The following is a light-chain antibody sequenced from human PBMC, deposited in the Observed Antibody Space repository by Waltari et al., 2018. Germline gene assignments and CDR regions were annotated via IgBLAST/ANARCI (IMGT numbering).Light chain of an antibody. CDR1: QSLLHVAGYNY. CDR2: MGS. J-gene: IGKJ1*01. CDR3: MQPLETPWT. Sequence: DMVMTQSPLSLPVTPGEPASIPCRSSQSLLHVAGYNYLDWYLQKPGQSPQVLIYMGSNRAAGVPDRFSGSGSGTDFTLKISRVEAEDVGVYYCMQPLETPWTFGQGTKVEIK. V-gene: IGKV2-28*01.